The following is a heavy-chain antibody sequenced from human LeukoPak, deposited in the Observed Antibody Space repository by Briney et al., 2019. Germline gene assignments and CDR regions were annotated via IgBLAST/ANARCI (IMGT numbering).Heavy chain of an antibody. Sequence: GGSVKFSCKASGYTFTSYDINWVRQATGQGLEWMGWMNPNSGNTGYAQKFQGRVTMTRNTSISTAYMELSSLRSEDTAVYYCARESYSSDPYGMDVWGQGTTVTVSS. CDR1: GYTFTSYD. V-gene: IGHV1-8*01. CDR3: ARESYSSDPYGMDV. CDR2: MNPNSGNT. D-gene: IGHD6-19*01. J-gene: IGHJ6*02.